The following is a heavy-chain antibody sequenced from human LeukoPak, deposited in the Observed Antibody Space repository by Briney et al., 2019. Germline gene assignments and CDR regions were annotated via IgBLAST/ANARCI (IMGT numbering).Heavy chain of an antibody. V-gene: IGHV4-4*02. CDR1: GGSISSSNW. Sequence: PSETLSLTCGVPGGSISSSNWWSWVRQPPGKGLEWIGEIYHSGSTNYNPSLKSRVTISVDKSKNQFSLKLSSVTAADTAVYYCARELTIFGVVSYYYYMDVWGKGTTVTVSS. D-gene: IGHD3-3*01. CDR3: ARELTIFGVVSYYYYMDV. J-gene: IGHJ6*03. CDR2: IYHSGST.